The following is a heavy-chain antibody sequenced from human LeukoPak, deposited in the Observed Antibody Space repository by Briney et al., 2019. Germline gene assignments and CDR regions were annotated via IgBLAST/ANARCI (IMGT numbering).Heavy chain of an antibody. V-gene: IGHV3-23*01. Sequence: GGSLRLSCAASGFTFSSYAMSWVRQAPGKGLEWVSAISGSGGSTYYADSVKGRFTISRDNSKNTLYLQMNSLRAEDTAVYYCAKSQVGYGSGSYSPGDYWGQGTLVTASS. CDR3: AKSQVGYGSGSYSPGDY. J-gene: IGHJ4*02. CDR1: GFTFSSYA. D-gene: IGHD3-10*01. CDR2: ISGSGGST.